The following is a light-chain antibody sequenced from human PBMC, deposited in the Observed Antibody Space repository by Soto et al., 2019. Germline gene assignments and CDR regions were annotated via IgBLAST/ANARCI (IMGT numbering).Light chain of an antibody. CDR1: QSVSSSY. V-gene: IGKV3-20*01. CDR3: QQYGSSPLT. CDR2: GAS. Sequence: EIVLTQSPGTLSLSPGERATLSCRASQSVSSSYLAWYQQKPGQAPRLLIYGASSRATGIPDRFSGSGSGTDFTLTISRLEPEDFAGYYCQQYGSSPLTFGGGNKVEIK. J-gene: IGKJ4*01.